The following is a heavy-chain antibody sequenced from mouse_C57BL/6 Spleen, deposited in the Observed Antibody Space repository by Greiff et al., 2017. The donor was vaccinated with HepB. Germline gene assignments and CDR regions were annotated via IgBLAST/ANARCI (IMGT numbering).Heavy chain of an antibody. CDR1: GYTFTSYG. D-gene: IGHD1-1*01. CDR3: AHTTVVAPYAMDY. V-gene: IGHV1-58*01. CDR2: IYIGNGYT. Sequence: VQLKESGAELVRPGSSVKMSCKTSGYTFTSYGINWVKQRPGQGLEWIGYIYIGNGYTEYNEKFKGKATLTSDTSSSTAYMQLSSLTSEDSAIYFCAHTTVVAPYAMDYWGQGTSVTVSS. J-gene: IGHJ4*01.